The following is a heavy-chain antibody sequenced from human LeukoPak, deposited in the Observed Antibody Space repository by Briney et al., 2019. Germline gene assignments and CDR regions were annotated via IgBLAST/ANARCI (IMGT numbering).Heavy chain of an antibody. CDR3: ARLDYDFWNGFYDF. D-gene: IGHD3/OR15-3a*01. CDR2: IYYSGST. CDR1: GFTFSSYAMH. V-gene: IGHV4-39*01. J-gene: IGHJ4*02. Sequence: GSLRLSCAASGFTFSSYAMHWVRQPPGKGLEWIGSIYYSGSTFYNPSLKSRVTISVDTSKDQFSLRLTSVTAADTAVYYCARLDYDFWNGFYDFWGQGILVTVSS.